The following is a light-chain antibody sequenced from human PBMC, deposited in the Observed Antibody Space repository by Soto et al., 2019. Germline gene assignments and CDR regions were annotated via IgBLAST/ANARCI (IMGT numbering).Light chain of an antibody. CDR3: QQYNNWPPSIT. CDR2: GES. V-gene: IGKV3-15*01. CDR1: QSVSSN. J-gene: IGKJ5*01. Sequence: EIVMTQSPATLSVSPGERATLSCTASQSVSSNLAWYQQKPGQAPRLLIYGESTRATGIPARFSGSGSGTEFTLTISSLQSEDFAVYYCQQYNNWPPSITFGQGTRLEIK.